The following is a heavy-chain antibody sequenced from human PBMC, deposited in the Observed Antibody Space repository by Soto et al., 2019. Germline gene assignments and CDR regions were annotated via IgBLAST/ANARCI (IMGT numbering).Heavy chain of an antibody. J-gene: IGHJ6*02. D-gene: IGHD3-9*01. CDR1: GYSFTAYY. CDR3: AKSILTGHEYYYGMDV. V-gene: IGHV1-46*01. CDR2: INPSVGNT. Sequence: ASVKVSCKSSGYSFTAYYIHWVRQAPGQGLEWMGIINPSVGNTRYTQNFQGRVTMTRDTSTNSVYLELSSLRSDDTAVYYCAKSILTGHEYYYGMDVWGQGTTVTVSS.